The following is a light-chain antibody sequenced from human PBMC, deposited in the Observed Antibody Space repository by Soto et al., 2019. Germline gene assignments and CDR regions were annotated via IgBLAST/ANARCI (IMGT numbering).Light chain of an antibody. J-gene: IGLJ1*01. CDR2: TNN. Sequence: QSVLTQPPSASGTPGLGVTISCSGSSSNIGTNSVDWYQQVPGAAPDLLIHTNNQRPSGVTDRFSASKSGASASLAIRGLQSQDEADYYCAAWDDSLKAYVFGNGTKVTVL. V-gene: IGLV1-44*01. CDR3: AAWDDSLKAYV. CDR1: SSNIGTNS.